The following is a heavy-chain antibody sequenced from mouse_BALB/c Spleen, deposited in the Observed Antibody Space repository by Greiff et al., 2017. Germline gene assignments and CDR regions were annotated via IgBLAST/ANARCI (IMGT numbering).Heavy chain of an antibody. CDR2: INPSNGRT. V-gene: IGHV1S81*02. Sequence: QVQLQQPGAELVKPGASVKLSCKASGYTFTSTWMHWVKQRPGQGLEWIGEINPSNGRTNYNEKFKSKATLTVDKSSSTAYMQLSSLTSEDSAVYYCERGDSLLRPYWYFDVWGAGTTVTVSS. CDR1: GYTFTSTW. D-gene: IGHD1-2*01. CDR3: ERGDSLLRPYWYFDV. J-gene: IGHJ1*01.